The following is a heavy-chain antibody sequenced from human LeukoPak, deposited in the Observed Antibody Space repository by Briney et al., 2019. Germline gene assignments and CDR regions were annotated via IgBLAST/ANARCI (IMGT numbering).Heavy chain of an antibody. V-gene: IGHV3-30-3*01. CDR2: ISYDGSNK. CDR1: GFTFSSYA. Sequence: GGSLRLSCAASGFTFSSYAMHWVRQAPGKGLEWVAVISYDGSNKYYADSVKGRFTISRDNAKNSLYLQMNSLRAEDTAVYYCAREATDPGIAVAGYYFDYWGQGTLVTVSS. CDR3: AREATDPGIAVAGYYFDY. D-gene: IGHD6-19*01. J-gene: IGHJ4*02.